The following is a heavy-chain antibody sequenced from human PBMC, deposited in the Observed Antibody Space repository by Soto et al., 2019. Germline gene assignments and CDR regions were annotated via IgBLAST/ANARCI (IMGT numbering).Heavy chain of an antibody. Sequence: SETLSLTCTVSGGSISSSSYYWGWIRQPPGKGLEWIGSIYYSGSTRYNPSLKSRVTISVDTSKNQFSLKLSSVTAADTAVYYCARLGKEDYGDVWDYYYYYMDVWGKGTTVTVSS. V-gene: IGHV4-39*01. CDR1: GGSISSSSYY. D-gene: IGHD4-17*01. CDR3: ARLGKEDYGDVWDYYYYYMDV. CDR2: IYYSGST. J-gene: IGHJ6*03.